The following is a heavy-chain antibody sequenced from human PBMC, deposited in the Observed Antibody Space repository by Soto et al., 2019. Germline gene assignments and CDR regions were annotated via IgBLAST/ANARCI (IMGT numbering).Heavy chain of an antibody. CDR3: ARGTVPFEYRSSPYNWFDP. D-gene: IGHD6-6*01. CDR2: IIPIFGTA. Sequence: QVQLVQSGAEVKKPGSSVKVSCKASGGTFSSYAISWVRQAPGQGLEWMGGIIPIFGTANYAQKFQGRVTITADESTSTAYRELSSLRSEGTAVYYCARGTVPFEYRSSPYNWFDPWGQGTLVTVSS. CDR1: GGTFSSYA. J-gene: IGHJ5*02. V-gene: IGHV1-69*01.